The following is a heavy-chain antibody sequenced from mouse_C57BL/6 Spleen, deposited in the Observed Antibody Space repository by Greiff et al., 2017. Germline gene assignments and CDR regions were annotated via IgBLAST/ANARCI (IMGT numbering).Heavy chain of an antibody. D-gene: IGHD2-1*01. CDR3: VREGGPYGNYGPYYYAMDY. CDR1: GFSFNTYA. V-gene: IGHV10-1*01. Sequence: EVKLVESGGGLVQPKGSLKLSCAASGFSFNTYAMNWVRQAPGKGLEWVARIRSKSNNYATYYADSVKDRFTISRDDSESMLYLQMNNLKTEDTAMYYCVREGGPYGNYGPYYYAMDYWGQGTSVTVSS. J-gene: IGHJ4*01. CDR2: IRSKSNNYAT.